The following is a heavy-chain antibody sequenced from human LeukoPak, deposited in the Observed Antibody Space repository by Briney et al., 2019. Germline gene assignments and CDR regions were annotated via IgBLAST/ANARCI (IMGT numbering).Heavy chain of an antibody. J-gene: IGHJ4*02. D-gene: IGHD3-22*01. V-gene: IGHV4-34*01. CDR1: GGSFSGYY. CDR2: INHSGST. Sequence: SETLSLTCAVYGGSFSGYYWSWIRQPPGKGLEWIGEINHSGSTNYNPSLKSRVTISVDTSKNQFSLKLSSVTAADTAVYYCARRRLAVYYYDRSGYYLPETFDYWGQGTLVTVSS. CDR3: ARRRLAVYYYDRSGYYLPETFDY.